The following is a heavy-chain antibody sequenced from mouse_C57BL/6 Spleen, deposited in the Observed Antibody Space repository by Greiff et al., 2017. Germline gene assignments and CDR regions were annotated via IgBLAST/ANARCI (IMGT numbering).Heavy chain of an antibody. CDR3: ARKDDGYYQH. V-gene: IGHV1-61*01. CDR1: GYTFTSYW. CDR2: IYPSDSAT. Sequence: QVQLQQPGAELVRPGSSVTLSCKASGYTFTSYWMDWVKQRPGQGLEWIGNIYPSDSATHYNQKFKDKATLTVDKSSSTAYMQLSSRTSEDSAVYYCARKDDGYYQHWGQGTLVTVSA. J-gene: IGHJ3*01. D-gene: IGHD2-3*01.